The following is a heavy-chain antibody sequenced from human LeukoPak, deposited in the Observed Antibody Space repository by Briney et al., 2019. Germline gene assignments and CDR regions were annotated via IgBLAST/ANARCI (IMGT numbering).Heavy chain of an antibody. CDR3: AGYYDFWSGYYTY. CDR1: GGSISSYY. Sequence: PSETLSLTCTVSGGSISSYYWSWIRQPAGKGLEWIGRIYTSGSTNYNPSLKSRVTMSVDTSKNQFSLKLSSVPAADTAVYYCAGYYDFWSGYYTYWGQGTLVTVSS. J-gene: IGHJ4*02. V-gene: IGHV4-4*07. D-gene: IGHD3-3*01. CDR2: IYTSGST.